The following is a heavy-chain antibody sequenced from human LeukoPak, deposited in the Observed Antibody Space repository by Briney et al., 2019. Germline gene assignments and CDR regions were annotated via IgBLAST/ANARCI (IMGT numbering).Heavy chain of an antibody. J-gene: IGHJ5*02. D-gene: IGHD3-3*01. CDR3: ARDPPGMDYDFWSGYWSWFDP. V-gene: IGHV1-2*02. CDR2: INPNSGGT. Sequence: ASVKVSCKASGYTFTGYYMHWARQAPGQGLEWMGWINPNSGGTNYAQKFQGRVTMTRDTSISTAYMELSRLRSDDTAVYYCARDPPGMDYDFWSGYWSWFDPRGQGTLVTVSS. CDR1: GYTFTGYY.